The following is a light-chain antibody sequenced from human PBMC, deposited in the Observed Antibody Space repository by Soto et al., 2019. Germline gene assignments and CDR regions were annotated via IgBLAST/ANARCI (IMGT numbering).Light chain of an antibody. CDR1: NIGSKS. Sequence: SYELTQPPSVSVAPGKTASVACGGSNIGSKSVHWYQKKSGQAPVLVMYYDSDRPSGIPERFSGSNSGNTATLTISRVEAGDEADYYCQVCEISSGHVVFGGGTKLTVL. J-gene: IGLJ3*02. CDR3: QVCEISSGHVV. CDR2: YDS. V-gene: IGLV3-21*01.